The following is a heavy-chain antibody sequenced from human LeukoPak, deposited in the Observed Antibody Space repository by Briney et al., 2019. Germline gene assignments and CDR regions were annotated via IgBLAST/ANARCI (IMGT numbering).Heavy chain of an antibody. CDR3: AKGSYYDSSGSFYFDY. V-gene: IGHV3-23*01. CDR2: ISGSGDNT. D-gene: IGHD3-22*01. Sequence: GGSLRLSCAASGFTFSSYAMSWVRQAPGKGLEWVSGISGSGDNTYYADSVKGRFTISRDNSKNTLYVQVNSLGTEDTAAYYCAKGSYYDSSGSFYFDYWGQGTLVTVS. J-gene: IGHJ4*02. CDR1: GFTFSSYA.